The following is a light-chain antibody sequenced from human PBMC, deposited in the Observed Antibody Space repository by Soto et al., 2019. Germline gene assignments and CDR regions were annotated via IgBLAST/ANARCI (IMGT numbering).Light chain of an antibody. CDR3: QQRSNWPMYT. V-gene: IGKV3-11*01. Sequence: EIVLTQSPATLSLSPGERATPSCRASQSVSSYLAWYQQKPGQAPRLLIYDASNRATGIPARFSGSGSGTDFTLTISSLEPEDFAVYYCQQRSNWPMYTFGHGTKLEIK. J-gene: IGKJ2*01. CDR1: QSVSSY. CDR2: DAS.